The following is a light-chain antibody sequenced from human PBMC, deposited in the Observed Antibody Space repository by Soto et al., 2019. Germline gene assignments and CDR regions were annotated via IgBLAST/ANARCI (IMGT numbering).Light chain of an antibody. CDR2: MVS. J-gene: IGLJ1*01. CDR3: TSLTPCSRYV. V-gene: IGLV2-14*01. CDR1: SSDVGNYNY. Sequence: QSALTQPASVSGSPGQSITISCTGTSSDVGNYNYVSWYQQYPGRVPKLLIYMVSNRPSGVSNRFSGSKSGNTASLTIAGLHAEDDDDYCCTSLTPCSRYVFGTGTKVTV.